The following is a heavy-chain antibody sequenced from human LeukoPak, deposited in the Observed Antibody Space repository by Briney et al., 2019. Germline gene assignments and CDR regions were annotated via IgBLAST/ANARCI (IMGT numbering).Heavy chain of an antibody. D-gene: IGHD4-17*01. J-gene: IGHJ5*02. CDR2: INPIFGIA. V-gene: IGHV1-69*04. Sequence: SVQVSCMASVGTFSSYAISSLRQAAGQGLEWMGRINPIFGIANYAQKFQGRVTITADKSTSTAYMELSSLRSEDTAVYYCARAPYGDAPGWFDPWGQGTLVTVSS. CDR1: VGTFSSYA. CDR3: ARAPYGDAPGWFDP.